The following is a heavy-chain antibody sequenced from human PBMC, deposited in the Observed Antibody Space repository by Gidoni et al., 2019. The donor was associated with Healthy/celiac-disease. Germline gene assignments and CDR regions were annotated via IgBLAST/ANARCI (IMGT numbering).Heavy chain of an antibody. J-gene: IGHJ4*02. CDR3: ARVMRGVSSGYLLFGFDY. Sequence: EVQLVESGGGVVRPGGSLRLSCAASGFTFADYCMSWVRQAPGKGLEWVSGINWNGGSTGYADSVKGRFTISRDNAKNSLYLQMNSLRAEDTALYYCARVMRGVSSGYLLFGFDYWGQGTLVTVSS. D-gene: IGHD3-22*01. CDR1: GFTFADYC. V-gene: IGHV3-20*04. CDR2: INWNGGST.